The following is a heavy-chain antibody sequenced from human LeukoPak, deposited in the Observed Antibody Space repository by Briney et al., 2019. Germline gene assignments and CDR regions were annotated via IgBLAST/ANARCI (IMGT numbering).Heavy chain of an antibody. D-gene: IGHD3-22*01. CDR3: ARARGARITMIVVVDYFDY. V-gene: IGHV4-59*01. J-gene: IGHJ4*02. CDR1: GGSISSYY. CDR2: IYYSGST. Sequence: PSETLSLTCTVSGGSISSYYWSWIRQPPGKGLEWSGYIYYSGSTNYNPSLKSRVTISVDTPKNQFSLKLSSVTAADTAVYYCARARGARITMIVVVDYFDYWGQGTLVTVSS.